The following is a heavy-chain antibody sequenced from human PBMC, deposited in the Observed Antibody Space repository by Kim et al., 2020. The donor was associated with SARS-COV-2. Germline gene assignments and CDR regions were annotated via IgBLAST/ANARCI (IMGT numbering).Heavy chain of an antibody. Sequence: GGSLRLSCAASGFTFRSYDMHWVRQATGKGLEWVSAIGSAGDTNYLGSVKGRFTISRENVKNSLYLQMNSLRAGDTAVYYCARVYYYDSSGYYRRNWYFDLWGRGTLVTVSS. CDR1: GFTFRSYD. CDR2: IGSAGDT. J-gene: IGHJ2*01. D-gene: IGHD3-22*01. CDR3: ARVYYYDSSGYYRRNWYFDL. V-gene: IGHV3-13*04.